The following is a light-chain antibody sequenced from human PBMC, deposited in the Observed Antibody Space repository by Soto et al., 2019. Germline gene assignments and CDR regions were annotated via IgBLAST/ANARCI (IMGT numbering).Light chain of an antibody. CDR2: DAS. J-gene: IGKJ1*01. Sequence: DIQMTQSPSTLSASVGDRVTITCRASQSISSWLAWYQLKPGEAPKLLIYDASTLGTGVPSRFSGSGSGTEFTLTINALQPDDFATYFCQHYHTHSQTFGQGTRVHIE. CDR1: QSISSW. V-gene: IGKV1-5*01. CDR3: QHYHTHSQT.